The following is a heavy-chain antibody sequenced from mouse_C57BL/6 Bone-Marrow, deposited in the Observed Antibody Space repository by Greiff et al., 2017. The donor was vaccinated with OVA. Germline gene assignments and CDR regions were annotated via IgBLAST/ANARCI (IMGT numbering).Heavy chain of an antibody. Sequence: EVQLVESGPVLVKPGASVKMSCKASGYTFTDYYMNWVKQSHGQSLEWIGVINPYNGGTSYNQKFKGKATLTVDKSSNTAYMELNSLTSEDSAVYYGARRGDYYGSSWGFAYWGQGTLVTVSA. D-gene: IGHD1-1*01. CDR3: ARRGDYYGSSWGFAY. J-gene: IGHJ3*01. CDR1: GYTFTDYY. CDR2: INPYNGGT. V-gene: IGHV1-19*01.